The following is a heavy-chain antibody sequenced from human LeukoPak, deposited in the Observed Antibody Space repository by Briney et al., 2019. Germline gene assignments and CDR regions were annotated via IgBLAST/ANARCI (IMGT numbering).Heavy chain of an antibody. D-gene: IGHD4-23*01. Sequence: GGSLRLSCAASGFTFSSYWMHWVRQAPGKGLVWVSRINTDGSSTSYADSVKGRFTISRDNAKNSLYLQMNSLRAEDTAVYYCARDLLTTVVAYWGQGTLVTVSS. CDR2: INTDGSST. J-gene: IGHJ4*02. CDR3: ARDLLTTVVAY. CDR1: GFTFSSYW. V-gene: IGHV3-74*01.